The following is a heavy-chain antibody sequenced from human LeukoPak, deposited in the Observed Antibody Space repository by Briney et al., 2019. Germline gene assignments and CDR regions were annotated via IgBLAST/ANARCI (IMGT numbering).Heavy chain of an antibody. J-gene: IGHJ4*02. V-gene: IGHV3-7*01. CDR3: ARNLNYYGSGSSY. D-gene: IGHD3-10*01. Sequence: GGSLRLSCAASGFTFSSYWMSWVRQAPGKGLEWVANIKQDGSEKYYVDSVKGRFTISRDNAKSSLYLQMNSLRAEDTAMYYCARNLNYYGSGSSYWGQGTLVTVSS. CDR1: GFTFSSYW. CDR2: IKQDGSEK.